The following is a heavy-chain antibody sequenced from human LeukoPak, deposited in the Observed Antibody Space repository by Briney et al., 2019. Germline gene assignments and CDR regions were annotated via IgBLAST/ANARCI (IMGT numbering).Heavy chain of an antibody. CDR1: GFSFSTFT. D-gene: IGHD1-1*01. CDR3: ARVPSWKGYMDV. J-gene: IGHJ6*03. Sequence: PGGSLRLSCAASGFSFSTFTMTWVRQAPGKGLEWISYISSSGVTIYYADSVKGRFTISRDNPKNSLYLQMSSLRAEDTAVYYCARVPSWKGYMDVWGKGTTVTVSS. CDR2: ISSSGVTI. V-gene: IGHV3-48*04.